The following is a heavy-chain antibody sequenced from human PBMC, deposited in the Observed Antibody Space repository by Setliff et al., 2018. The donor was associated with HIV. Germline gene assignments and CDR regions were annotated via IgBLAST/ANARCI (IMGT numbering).Heavy chain of an antibody. Sequence: TLSLTCTVSGGSISSGRYYWSWIRQPAGKGLEWIGHIYTSGSTNYNPSLKSRVTILADSSENQFSLTLRSVTAADTAVYYCALGMVRGARYYYNYYMDVWGKGTTVTVSS. V-gene: IGHV4-61*09. CDR1: GGSISSGRYY. J-gene: IGHJ6*03. CDR2: IYTSGST. CDR3: ALGMVRGARYYYNYYMDV. D-gene: IGHD3-10*01.